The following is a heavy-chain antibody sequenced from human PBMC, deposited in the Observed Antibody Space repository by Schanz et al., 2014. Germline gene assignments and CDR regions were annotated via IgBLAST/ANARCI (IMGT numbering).Heavy chain of an antibody. Sequence: QVQLVQSGSELKKPGASVKVSCKASGYTFTNYAINWVRQAPGQGLEWMGWIGGSDGNTNFAQKFQGIVTMTTDTSTSTVYMELRSLTSDDSAVYYCARDRDQWDGNYLDYWGQGTLVTVSS. V-gene: IGHV1-18*01. J-gene: IGHJ4*02. CDR1: GYTFTNYA. CDR3: ARDRDQWDGNYLDY. CDR2: IGGSDGNT. D-gene: IGHD1-26*01.